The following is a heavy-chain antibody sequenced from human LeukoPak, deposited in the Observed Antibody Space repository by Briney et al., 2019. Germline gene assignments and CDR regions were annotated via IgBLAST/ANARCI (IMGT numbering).Heavy chain of an antibody. Sequence: PGGSLRLSCAASGFTFSVFSMNWVRQAPGKGLEWVSYIDPSSSNVFYADSVKGRFTISRDNAKNSLYLHMNSLRDEDSAVYYCASLPLQQLRRGYWGQGTLVTVSS. D-gene: IGHD4-11*01. CDR3: ASLPLQQLRRGY. CDR2: IDPSSSNV. V-gene: IGHV3-48*02. J-gene: IGHJ4*02. CDR1: GFTFSVFS.